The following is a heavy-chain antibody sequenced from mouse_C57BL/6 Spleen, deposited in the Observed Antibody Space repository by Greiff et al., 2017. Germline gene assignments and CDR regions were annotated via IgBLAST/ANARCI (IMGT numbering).Heavy chain of an antibody. CDR2: ISSGGSYT. Sequence: EVQLVESGGDLVKPGGSLKLSCAASGFTFSSYGMSWVRQTPDKRLEWVATISSGGSYTYYPDSVKGRFTISRDNAKNTLYLQMSSLKSEDTAMYYCARRGDWGVFFDYWGQGTTLTVSS. CDR1: GFTFSSYG. D-gene: IGHD4-1*01. CDR3: ARRGDWGVFFDY. V-gene: IGHV5-6*01. J-gene: IGHJ2*01.